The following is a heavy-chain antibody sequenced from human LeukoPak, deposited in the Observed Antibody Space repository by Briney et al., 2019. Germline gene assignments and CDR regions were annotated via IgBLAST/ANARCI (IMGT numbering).Heavy chain of an antibody. V-gene: IGHV3-48*03. CDR2: INRSGSTK. CDR1: KFIFSSYE. Sequence: GGSLRLSCEASKFIFSSYEMNWVRQAPGKALEWVSYINRSGSTKYYADSVKGRFTTSRDNAKNLLYLQMNSLKAEDTALYYCARSTGPVALYYFDSWGQGTLVTVSS. CDR3: ARSTGPVALYYFDS. D-gene: IGHD2-2*01. J-gene: IGHJ4*02.